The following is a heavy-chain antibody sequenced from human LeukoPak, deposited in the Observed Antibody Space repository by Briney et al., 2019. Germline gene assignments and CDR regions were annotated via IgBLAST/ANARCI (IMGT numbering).Heavy chain of an antibody. V-gene: IGHV4-59*01. CDR2: SGSS. CDR1: GDSFDNYY. CDR3: ARTRRHYYGSGKNVTPWPAGLDV. J-gene: IGHJ6*02. D-gene: IGHD3-10*01. Sequence: SETLSLTCTVSGDSFDNYYWTWIRQPPGKGLEWIGYSGSSKYNPSLKSRVTISTDTSKRHFSLTLSSVTAADTAVYYCARTRRHYYGSGKNVTPWPAGLDVWGQGTTVTVSS.